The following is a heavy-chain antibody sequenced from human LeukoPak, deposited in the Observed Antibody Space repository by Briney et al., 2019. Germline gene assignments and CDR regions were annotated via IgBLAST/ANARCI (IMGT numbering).Heavy chain of an antibody. Sequence: GRSLRLSCVASGFTFSSYGMHWVRQAPGKGLEWVAVISYDGSNKYYADSVKGRFTISRDNSKNTLYLQMNSLRAEDTAVYYCAKVPSSSGYYLIDYWGQGTLVTVSS. D-gene: IGHD3-22*01. CDR3: AKVPSSSGYYLIDY. J-gene: IGHJ4*02. CDR1: GFTFSSYG. CDR2: ISYDGSNK. V-gene: IGHV3-30*18.